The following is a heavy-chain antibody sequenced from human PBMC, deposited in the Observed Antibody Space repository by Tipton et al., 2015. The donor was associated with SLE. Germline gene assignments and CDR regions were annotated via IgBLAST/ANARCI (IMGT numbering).Heavy chain of an antibody. D-gene: IGHD7-27*01. Sequence: TLSLTCAVYGGSFSGYYWSWIRQPPGKGLEWIGEINHSGSTNYNPSLKSRVTISVDTSKNQFSLKLSSVTAADTAVYYCAREARDWGSYYFDYWGQGTLVTVSS. CDR1: GGSFSGYY. J-gene: IGHJ4*02. CDR3: AREARDWGSYYFDY. V-gene: IGHV4-34*01. CDR2: INHSGST.